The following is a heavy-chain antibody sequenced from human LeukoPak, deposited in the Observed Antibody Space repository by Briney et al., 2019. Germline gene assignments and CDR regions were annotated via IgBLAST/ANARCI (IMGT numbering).Heavy chain of an antibody. CDR1: GFTFSNYG. Sequence: GGSLRLSCAASGFTFSNYGMHWVRQAPGKGLEWVAFIRYDGSDKYYADSVKGRFTISRDNSKNTLYLQMNSLRAEDTAVYYCANRAAAGTRPDPRYFQHWGQGTLVTVSS. D-gene: IGHD6-13*01. CDR3: ANRAAAGTRPDPRYFQH. V-gene: IGHV3-30*02. J-gene: IGHJ1*01. CDR2: IRYDGSDK.